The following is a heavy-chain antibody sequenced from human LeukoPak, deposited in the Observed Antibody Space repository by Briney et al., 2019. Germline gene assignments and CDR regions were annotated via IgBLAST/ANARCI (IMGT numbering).Heavy chain of an antibody. V-gene: IGHV4-28*01. CDR3: ARRNGYAFDI. CDR1: GFTFSDAW. CDR2: IYYSGST. Sequence: LRLSCTASGFTFSDAWMTWVRQAPGKGLEWIGHIYYSGSTYYNPSLKSRVTMSVDTSKNQFSLKLSSVTAVDTAVYYCARRNGYAFDIWGQGTMVTVSS. J-gene: IGHJ3*02. D-gene: IGHD2-8*01.